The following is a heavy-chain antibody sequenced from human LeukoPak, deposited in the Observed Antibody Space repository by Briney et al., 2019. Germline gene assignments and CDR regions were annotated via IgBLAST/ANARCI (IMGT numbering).Heavy chain of an antibody. CDR2: MNPNSGNT. D-gene: IGHD6-19*01. CDR1: GYTFTSCD. CDR3: TRGSSGRRDN. J-gene: IGHJ4*02. Sequence: ASVKVSCKASGYTFTSCDINWVRQATGQGLEWMGWMNPNSGNTGYGQSFQGRITMTRDISIGTAYMELSNLTSEDKAIYYCTRGSSGRRDNWGQATLVTVSA. V-gene: IGHV1-8*01.